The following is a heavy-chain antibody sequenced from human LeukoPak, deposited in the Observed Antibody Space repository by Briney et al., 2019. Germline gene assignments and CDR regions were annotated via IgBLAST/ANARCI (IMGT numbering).Heavy chain of an antibody. CDR2: IYPGDSDT. CDR1: GYSFADYW. CDR3: ARSPISYYYDSSGGHDAFDV. V-gene: IGHV5-51*01. D-gene: IGHD3-22*01. Sequence: GESLKISCKASGYSFADYWIGWVRQMPGKGLEWMGIIYPGDSDTRYSPSFQGQVTISGDKSINAAYLQWSSLKASDTAMYYCARSPISYYYDSSGGHDAFDVWGQGTMVTVSS. J-gene: IGHJ3*01.